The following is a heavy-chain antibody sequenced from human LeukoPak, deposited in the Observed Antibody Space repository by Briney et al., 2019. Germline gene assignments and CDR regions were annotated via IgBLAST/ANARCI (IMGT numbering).Heavy chain of an antibody. CDR2: INHSGST. J-gene: IGHJ5*02. CDR1: GGSFSGYY. V-gene: IGHV4-34*01. CDR3: ARGEQYCSSTSCYNRFDP. Sequence: PSETLSLTCAVYGGSFSGYYWSWIRQPPGKGLEWIGEINHSGSTNYNPSLKSRVTISVDTSKNRFSLKLSSVTATDTAVYYCARGEQYCSSTSCYNRFDPWGQGTLVTVSS. D-gene: IGHD2-2*01.